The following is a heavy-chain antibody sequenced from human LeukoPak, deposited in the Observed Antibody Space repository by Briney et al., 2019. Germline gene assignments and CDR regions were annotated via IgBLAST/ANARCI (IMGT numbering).Heavy chain of an antibody. CDR2: ISYDGSNK. D-gene: IGHD2-15*01. Sequence: GRSLRLSCAASGFTFSSYAMHWVRQAPGKGLEWVAVISYDGSNKYYADSVKGRFTISRDNSKNTLYLQMNSLRTEDTAVYYCAKVSGGQPPRPFDYWGQGTLVTVSS. CDR1: GFTFSSYA. J-gene: IGHJ4*02. CDR3: AKVSGGQPPRPFDY. V-gene: IGHV3-30-3*01.